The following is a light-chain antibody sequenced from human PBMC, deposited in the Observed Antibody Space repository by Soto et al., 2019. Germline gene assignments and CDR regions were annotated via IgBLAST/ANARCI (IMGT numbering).Light chain of an antibody. J-gene: IGLJ7*01. V-gene: IGLV2-14*01. CDR1: SSDIGGYKY. CDR3: SSYTTSGTLV. CDR2: EVG. Sequence: QSVLTQPASVSGSPGQSITISCTGTSSDIGGYKYVSWYQQHPGKAPKLVIYEVGDRPSGVSNRFSGSKSGNTASLTISGLQAEDAADYYGSSYTTSGTLVFGGGTQLTVL.